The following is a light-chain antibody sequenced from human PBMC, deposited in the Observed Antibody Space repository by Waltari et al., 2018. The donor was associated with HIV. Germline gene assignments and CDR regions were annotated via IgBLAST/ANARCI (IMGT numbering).Light chain of an antibody. CDR3: RQANSFPWT. Sequence: DIDMTQSPSSVSASLGDTLTITCRASQPISSWLTWYQQRPGKSPELLIFATSMLQTGVPSRFSGRGSGTNFSLTISSLQPEDVATYYCRQANSFPWTFGQGTKVEV. CDR2: ATS. V-gene: IGKV1-12*01. J-gene: IGKJ1*01. CDR1: QPISSW.